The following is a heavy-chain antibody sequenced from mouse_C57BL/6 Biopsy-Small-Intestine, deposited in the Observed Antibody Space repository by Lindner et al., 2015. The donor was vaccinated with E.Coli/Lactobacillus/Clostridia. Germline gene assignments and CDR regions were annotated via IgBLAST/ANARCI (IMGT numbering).Heavy chain of an antibody. Sequence: SVKVSCKASGYIFTSYYMHWVRQAPGQGLEWMGIINPSGGSTSYAQKFQGRVTMTRDTSTSTVYMELSSLRSEDTAVYYCARKNLGINNAFDIWGQGTMVTVSS. CDR3: ARKNLGINNAFDI. CDR2: INPSGGST. V-gene: IGHV1-64*01. CDR1: GYIFTSYY. J-gene: IGHJ3*01. D-gene: IGHD4-1*01.